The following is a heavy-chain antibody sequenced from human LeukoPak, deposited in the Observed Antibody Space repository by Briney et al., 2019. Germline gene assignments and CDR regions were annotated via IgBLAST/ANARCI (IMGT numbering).Heavy chain of an antibody. CDR2: VNGGNGDT. CDR1: GYTFTSYG. D-gene: IGHD3-10*01. CDR3: ARVVWFGELGY. Sequence: ASVKVSCKASGYTFTSYGISWVRQAPGQGLEWLGWVNGGNGDTKYTQKFRGRVTISTDTSASTAYMELSSLRSEDTAVYYCARVVWFGELGYWGQGTLVTVSS. J-gene: IGHJ4*02. V-gene: IGHV1-18*01.